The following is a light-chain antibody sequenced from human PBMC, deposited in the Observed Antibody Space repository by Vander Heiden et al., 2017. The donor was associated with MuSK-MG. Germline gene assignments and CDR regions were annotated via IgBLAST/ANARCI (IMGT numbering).Light chain of an antibody. V-gene: IGKV1-39*01. CDR2: AAS. CDR1: ENINNY. J-gene: IGKJ3*01. CDR3: QQSDSTPIFT. Sequence: DIQMTQSPLSLSASVGDRVTLTCRASENINNYLNWYQQRPGKAPKLLIFAASRLESGVPSRFSGSGSGTDFTLTITSRQPEDFATYYCQQSDSTPIFTFGHGTKVDIK.